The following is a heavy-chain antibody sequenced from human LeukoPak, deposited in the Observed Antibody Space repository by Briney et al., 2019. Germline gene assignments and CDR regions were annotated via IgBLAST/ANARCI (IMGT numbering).Heavy chain of an antibody. J-gene: IGHJ3*02. D-gene: IGHD2-2*01. V-gene: IGHV3-48*03. Sequence: GGSLRLSCAASGYTFSSYEMNWVRQAPGKGLEWVSYISSSGSTIYYADSVKDRFTISRDNAKNSLYLQMNSLRAEDTAVYYCARDKGVGVGGAFDIWGQGTMVTVSS. CDR2: ISSSGSTI. CDR1: GYTFSSYE. CDR3: ARDKGVGVGGAFDI.